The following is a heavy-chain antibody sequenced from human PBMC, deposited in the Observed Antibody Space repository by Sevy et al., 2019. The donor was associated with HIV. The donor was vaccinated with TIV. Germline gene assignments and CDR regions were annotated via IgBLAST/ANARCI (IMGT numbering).Heavy chain of an antibody. Sequence: ASVKVSCKASGGTFSSYAISWVRQAPGQGLEWMGGIIPIFGTANYAQKFQGRVTITADESTSTAYMELSSLRSEDTAVYYCARDRVVVPAAPNWFDPWGQGTLVTVSS. CDR1: GGTFSSYA. V-gene: IGHV1-69*13. D-gene: IGHD2-2*01. CDR3: ARDRVVVPAAPNWFDP. CDR2: IIPIFGTA. J-gene: IGHJ5*02.